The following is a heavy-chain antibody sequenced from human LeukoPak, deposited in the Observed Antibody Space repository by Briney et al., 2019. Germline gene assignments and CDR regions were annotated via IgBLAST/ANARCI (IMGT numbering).Heavy chain of an antibody. J-gene: IGHJ6*02. CDR2: INPNSGGT. CDR1: GHTFTGYY. D-gene: IGHD3-9*01. Sequence: ASVKVSCKASGHTFTGYYMHWVRQAPGQGLEWMGRINPNSGGTNYAQKFQGRVTMTRDTSISTAYMELSRLRSDDTAVYYCARDHVLRYFDWPRMSYYYYGMDVWGQGTTVTVSS. CDR3: ARDHVLRYFDWPRMSYYYYGMDV. V-gene: IGHV1-2*06.